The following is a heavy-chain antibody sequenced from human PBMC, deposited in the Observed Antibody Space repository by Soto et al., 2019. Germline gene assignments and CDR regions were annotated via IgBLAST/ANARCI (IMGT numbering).Heavy chain of an antibody. J-gene: IGHJ4*02. CDR2: INHSGST. V-gene: IGHV4-34*01. Sequence: SETLSLTCAVYGGSFSGYYWSWIRQPPGKGLEWIGEINHSGSTNYNPSLKSRVTISVDTSKNQFSLKLSSVTAADTAVYYCARGGGVGYCSSTSCSLAARIFDYWGQGTLVTVSS. CDR3: ARGGGVGYCSSTSCSLAARIFDY. D-gene: IGHD2-2*01. CDR1: GGSFSGYY.